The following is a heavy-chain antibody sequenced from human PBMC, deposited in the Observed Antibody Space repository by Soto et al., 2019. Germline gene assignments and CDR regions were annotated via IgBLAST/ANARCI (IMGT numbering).Heavy chain of an antibody. CDR1: GYTFINHG. J-gene: IGHJ3*02. V-gene: IGHV1-18*01. CDR3: ARVGVGTRLDAFDI. D-gene: IGHD1-26*01. CDR2: ISGYNTNS. Sequence: QVQLVQSGAEVKKPGASVKVSCKASGYTFINHGITWVRQAPGQGLEWMGWISGYNTNSKYAQKVQGRVTMTTDTSTTTAYMELRSLRSDDTAVYYCARVGVGTRLDAFDIWGQGTMVTVSS.